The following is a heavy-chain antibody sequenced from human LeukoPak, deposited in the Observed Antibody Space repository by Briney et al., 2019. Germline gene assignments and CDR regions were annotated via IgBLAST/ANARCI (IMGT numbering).Heavy chain of an antibody. Sequence: SETLSLTCDVSGYSISSGYYWGWIRQPPGKGLEWIGSIYHSGSTYYNPSLKSRVTISVDTSKNQFSLKLSSVTAADTAVYYCARYPVYFDYWGQGTLVTVSS. CDR1: GYSISSGYY. V-gene: IGHV4-38-2*01. J-gene: IGHJ4*02. CDR3: ARYPVYFDY. CDR2: IYHSGST.